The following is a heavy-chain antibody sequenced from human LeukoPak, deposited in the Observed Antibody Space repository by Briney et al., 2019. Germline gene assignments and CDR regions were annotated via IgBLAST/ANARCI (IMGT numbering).Heavy chain of an antibody. CDR1: GYTFTSYD. Sequence: ASVKVSCKASGYTFTSYDINWVRQATGQGLEWMGWMNPYSGNTSYAQKFQGRVTMTRNTSISTAYMELSSLRSEDTAVYYCARGTKRYYYGSGNYWGQGTLVTVSS. J-gene: IGHJ4*02. D-gene: IGHD3-10*01. CDR3: ARGTKRYYYGSGNY. CDR2: MNPYSGNT. V-gene: IGHV1-8*01.